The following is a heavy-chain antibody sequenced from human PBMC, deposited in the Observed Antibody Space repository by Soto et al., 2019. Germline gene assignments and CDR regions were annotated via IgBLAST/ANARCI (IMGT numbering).Heavy chain of an antibody. V-gene: IGHV1-69*06. CDR3: ARSWTDYGGNLDL. CDR1: GGTFSNYA. CDR2: AIPVYGST. J-gene: IGHJ5*02. D-gene: IGHD3-10*01. Sequence: QVQLVQSGAEVKKPGTSVKVSCEVSGGTFSNYAITWVRQAPGQGLEWLGGAIPVYGSTNYAQKFQGRVTLTADTATKTVHMELSSLRSADTARYFCARSWTDYGGNLDLWGQGTLVTVSA.